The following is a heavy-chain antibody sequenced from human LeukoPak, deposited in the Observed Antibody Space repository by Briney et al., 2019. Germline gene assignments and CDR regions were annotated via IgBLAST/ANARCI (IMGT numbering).Heavy chain of an antibody. CDR3: AKDLGNWNTPFDY. CDR2: ISSSSSYI. D-gene: IGHD1/OR15-1a*01. J-gene: IGHJ4*02. V-gene: IGHV3-21*01. CDR1: GFTFSSYS. Sequence: GGSLRLSCAASGFTFSSYSMNWVRQAPGKGLEWVSSISSSSSYIYYADSVKGRFTISRDNAKNSLYLQMNSLRAEDTAVYYCAKDLGNWNTPFDYWGQGTLVTVSS.